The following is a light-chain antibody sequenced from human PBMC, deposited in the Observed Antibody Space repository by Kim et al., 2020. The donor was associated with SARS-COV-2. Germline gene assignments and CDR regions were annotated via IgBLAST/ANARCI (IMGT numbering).Light chain of an antibody. Sequence: WSPGERATLSCRASQSVSSSFAWYQQKPGQAPRLLIYDTFSRATGIPARFSASGSGTDFTLTISSLEPEDFAVYYCQQRGNWPLTFGQGTRVEIK. V-gene: IGKV3-11*01. CDR3: QQRGNWPLT. CDR1: QSVSSS. J-gene: IGKJ1*01. CDR2: DTF.